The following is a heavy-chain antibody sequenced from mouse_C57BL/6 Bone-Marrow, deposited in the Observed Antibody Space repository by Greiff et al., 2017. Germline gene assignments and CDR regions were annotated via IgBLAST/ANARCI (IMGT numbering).Heavy chain of an antibody. CDR2: IDPSDSYP. Sequence: QVQLQQPGAELVMPGASVKLSCKASGYTFTSYWMHWVKQRPGQGLEWIGEIDPSDSYPHYNQKFKGKSTLTVDKSSSTAYMQLSSLTSEDSAVYYCARNEMVGRGYYAMDYWGQGTSVTVSS. D-gene: IGHD1-1*02. V-gene: IGHV1-69*01. CDR1: GYTFTSYW. CDR3: ARNEMVGRGYYAMDY. J-gene: IGHJ4*01.